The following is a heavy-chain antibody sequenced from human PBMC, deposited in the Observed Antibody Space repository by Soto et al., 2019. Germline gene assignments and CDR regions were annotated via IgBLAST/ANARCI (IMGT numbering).Heavy chain of an antibody. CDR2: INHSGST. V-gene: IGHV4-34*01. D-gene: IGHD6-13*01. CDR1: GGSFSGYY. J-gene: IGHJ5*02. Sequence: SETLSLTCAVYGGSFSGYYWSWIRQPPGKGLEWIGEINHSGSTNYNPSLKSRVTISVDTSKNQFSLKLSSVTAADTAVYYCARGRGSSWDSGRWFDPWGQGTLVTVSS. CDR3: ARGRGSSWDSGRWFDP.